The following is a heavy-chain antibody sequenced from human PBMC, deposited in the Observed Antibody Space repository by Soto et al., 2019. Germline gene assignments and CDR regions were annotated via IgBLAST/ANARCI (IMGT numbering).Heavy chain of an antibody. CDR1: GGSISSYY. Sequence: SETLSLTCTVSGGSISSYYWSWIRQPPGKGLEWIGYIYYSGSTNYNPSLKSRVTISVDTSKNQFSLKLSSVTAADTAVYYCARRPLTTSTYFDYWGQGTLVTVSS. CDR2: IYYSGST. D-gene: IGHD1-1*01. J-gene: IGHJ4*02. CDR3: ARRPLTTSTYFDY. V-gene: IGHV4-59*01.